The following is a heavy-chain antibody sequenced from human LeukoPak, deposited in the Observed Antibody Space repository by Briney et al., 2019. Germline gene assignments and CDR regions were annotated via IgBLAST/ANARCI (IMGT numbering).Heavy chain of an antibody. CDR2: ILYDGTET. J-gene: IGHJ4*01. D-gene: IGHD3-3*01. V-gene: IGHV3-33*01. CDR3: ARGFLDFDF. CDR1: GFTFSRYN. Sequence: PGGSLRLSCVASGFTFSRYNMHWVRQAAGKGLEWLALILYDGTETYYADAVWGRFTISRDNSKNTVYLQMHSLRAEDTAFDYCARGFLDFDFWGHGNLVSVSS.